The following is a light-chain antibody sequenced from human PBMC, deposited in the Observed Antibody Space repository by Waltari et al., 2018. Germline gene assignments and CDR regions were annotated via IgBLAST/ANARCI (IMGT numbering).Light chain of an antibody. CDR1: QSVLYSSNNNNY. Sequence: DIVMTQSPDSLAVSLCERATINCKSSQSVLYSSNNNNYLAWYRQKPGQPPKLLFYWASTRASGVPDRFSGSGSGTDFTLTISSLQAEDVAVYYCQQYYTTPRTFGQGTTVEIK. CDR2: WAS. CDR3: QQYYTTPRT. V-gene: IGKV4-1*01. J-gene: IGKJ1*01.